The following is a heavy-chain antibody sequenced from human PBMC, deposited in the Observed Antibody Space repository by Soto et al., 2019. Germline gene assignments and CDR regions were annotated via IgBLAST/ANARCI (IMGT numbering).Heavy chain of an antibody. CDR1: GGSVSNSDYY. J-gene: IGHJ5*02. CDR2: VSSTGTT. D-gene: IGHD3-16*01. CDR3: GSLLGSPWGWFDP. Sequence: PSETLSLTCAVSGGSVSNSDYYWGWIRQSPGERLEWIGSVSSTGTTYPKSSLKSRVIMSVDTSKNQFSLRLASVTAADTAVYYCGSLLGSPWGWFDPWGQGTQVTVSS. V-gene: IGHV4-39*01.